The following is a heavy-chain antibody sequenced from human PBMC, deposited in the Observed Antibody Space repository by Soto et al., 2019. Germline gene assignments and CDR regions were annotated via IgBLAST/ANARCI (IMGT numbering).Heavy chain of an antibody. CDR1: GYTFTIYW. V-gene: IGHV5-10-1*01. CDR2: IDPSDSST. D-gene: IGHD5-18*01. Sequence: GESLKISCNGSGYTFTIYWITWVRQMPGKGLEWMGRIDPSDSSTNYSPSFQGHVTISTDKSISTAHLQWSSLKVSDTAMYYCAATGYTYGYHFDHWGQGTQVTVSS. J-gene: IGHJ4*02. CDR3: AATGYTYGYHFDH.